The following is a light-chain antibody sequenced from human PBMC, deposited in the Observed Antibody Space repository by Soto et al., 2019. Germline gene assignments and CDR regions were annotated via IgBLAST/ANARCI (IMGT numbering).Light chain of an antibody. Sequence: QTVVTQEPSFSVSPGGTVTLTCGLTSGSVLTSHYTSWFHQTPGQPPRTLIYSTNSRSPGVPDRFSGSILGNKGALTITGAQADDEGDYYCVLYIGTGLVFGGGTPLTVL. CDR3: VLYIGTGLV. V-gene: IGLV8-61*01. CDR1: SGSVLTSHY. CDR2: STN. J-gene: IGLJ7*01.